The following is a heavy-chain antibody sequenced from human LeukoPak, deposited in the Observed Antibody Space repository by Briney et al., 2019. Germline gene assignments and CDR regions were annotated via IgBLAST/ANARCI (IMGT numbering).Heavy chain of an antibody. D-gene: IGHD6-13*01. J-gene: IGHJ5*02. CDR3: ARGGRSYSSSWTRWFDP. Sequence: SETLSLTCAVYGGSFSGYYWSWIRQPPGKGLEWIGEINHSESTNYNPSLKSRVTISVDTSKNQFSLKLSSVTAADTAVYYCARGGRSYSSSWTRWFDPWGQGTLVTVSS. CDR1: GGSFSGYY. CDR2: INHSEST. V-gene: IGHV4-34*01.